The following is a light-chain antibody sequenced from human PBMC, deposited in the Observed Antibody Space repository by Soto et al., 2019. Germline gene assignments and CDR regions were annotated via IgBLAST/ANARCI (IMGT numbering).Light chain of an antibody. Sequence: EIVMTQSPATLSVSPGDRATLSCRASQSVRSYLAWYQQKPGQSLRLLISGASTRATGFPARFSGSGSGTEFTLTISNLQSEDFAVYYCQQYNNWPYTFGQGTKLEIK. J-gene: IGKJ2*01. V-gene: IGKV3-15*01. CDR2: GAS. CDR3: QQYNNWPYT. CDR1: QSVRSY.